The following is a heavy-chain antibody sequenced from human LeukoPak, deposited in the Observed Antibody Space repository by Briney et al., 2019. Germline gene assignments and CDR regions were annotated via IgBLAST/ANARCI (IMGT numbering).Heavy chain of an antibody. CDR2: IRYDGSNK. J-gene: IGHJ4*02. V-gene: IGHV3-30*02. D-gene: IGHD3-22*01. CDR1: GFTFSSYG. Sequence: GGSLGLSCAASGFTFSSYGMHWVRQTPGKGLEWVAFIRYDGSNKYYADSVKGRFTISRDNSKNTLYLQMNSLRAEDTAVYYCAKDYYDSSGYYYGRYFDYWGQGTLVTVSS. CDR3: AKDYYDSSGYYYGRYFDY.